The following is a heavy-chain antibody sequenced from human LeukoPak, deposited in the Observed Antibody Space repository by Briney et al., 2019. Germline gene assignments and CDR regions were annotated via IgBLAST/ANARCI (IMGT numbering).Heavy chain of an antibody. CDR3: ARDRNYYYYMDV. V-gene: IGHV3-23*01. CDR1: GFTFSSYA. CDR2: ISGSGGST. J-gene: IGHJ6*03. Sequence: PGGSLRLSCAASGFTFSSYAMSWVRQAPGKGLEWVSAISGSGGSTYYADSVKGRFTISRDNSKNTLYLQMNSLRAEDTAVYYCARDRNYYYYMDVWGKGTTVTVSS.